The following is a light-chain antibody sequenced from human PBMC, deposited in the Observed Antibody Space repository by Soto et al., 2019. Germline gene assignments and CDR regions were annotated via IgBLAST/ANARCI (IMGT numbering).Light chain of an antibody. Sequence: EIVLTQSPATLSLSPGERATLSCRASQSVSSSLAWYQQKPGQAPRLLIYGASNGATGIPARSSGTGSGTDFTLTISRLEPEDFAVYYCHQRYNWPLTFGGGTKVEIK. J-gene: IGKJ4*01. CDR1: QSVSSS. V-gene: IGKV3-11*01. CDR3: HQRYNWPLT. CDR2: GAS.